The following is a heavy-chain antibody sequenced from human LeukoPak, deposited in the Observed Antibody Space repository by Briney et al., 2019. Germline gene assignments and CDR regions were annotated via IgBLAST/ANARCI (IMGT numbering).Heavy chain of an antibody. CDR1: GFTLSSYW. V-gene: IGHV3-74*01. D-gene: IGHD2-15*01. Sequence: PGGSLRLSCAASGFTLSSYWMHWVRQTPGKGPVWVSRINSDGSSTSYADSVKGRFTISRDNAKNSLYLQMNSLRAEDTAVYYCAREGCSGGSCYSLWGSYYYYYYGMDVWGQGTTVTVSS. CDR2: INSDGSST. J-gene: IGHJ6*02. CDR3: AREGCSGGSCYSLWGSYYYYYYGMDV.